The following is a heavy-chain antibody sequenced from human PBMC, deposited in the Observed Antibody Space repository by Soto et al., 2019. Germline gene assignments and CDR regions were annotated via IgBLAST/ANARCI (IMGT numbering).Heavy chain of an antibody. Sequence: SGPTLVNPTQTLTLTCTFSGFSLSTSGMCVSWIRQPPGKALEWLALIDWYDDKYYSTSLKTKLTISKDTSKNQVVLTMTNMDPVDSATYYCARSPVAAFPSYYFDYWGQGTLVTAPQ. CDR1: GFSLSTSGMC. V-gene: IGHV2-70*01. CDR3: ARSPVAAFPSYYFDY. J-gene: IGHJ4*02. CDR2: IDWYDDK. D-gene: IGHD6-19*01.